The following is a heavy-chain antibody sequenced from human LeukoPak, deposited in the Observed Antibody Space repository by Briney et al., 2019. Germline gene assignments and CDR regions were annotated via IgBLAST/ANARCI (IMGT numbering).Heavy chain of an antibody. Sequence: GGSLRLSCAASGFTFSSYAMSRVRQAPGKGLEWVSAISGSGGSTYYADSVKGRFTISRDNSKNTLYLQMNSLRAEDTAVYYCAKDLVGATSNFDYWGQGTLVTVSS. D-gene: IGHD1-26*01. CDR1: GFTFSSYA. CDR2: ISGSGGST. CDR3: AKDLVGATSNFDY. V-gene: IGHV3-23*01. J-gene: IGHJ4*02.